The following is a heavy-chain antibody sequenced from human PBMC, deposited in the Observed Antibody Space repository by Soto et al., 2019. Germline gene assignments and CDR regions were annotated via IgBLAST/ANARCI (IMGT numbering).Heavy chain of an antibody. CDR2: FYGDDGE. D-gene: IGHD3-16*01. CDR1: GFSLSSSGVG. Sequence: QITLKESGPTLGNPTQTLTLTCTFSGFSLSSSGVGVGWIRQPPGKALEWLALFYGDDGERYTPSLKTRLTITKDTYKNQVVLTMTNMDHVDTATYYCAHREGADYVWGSYKDAFDGWGQGKMVTVSS. CDR3: AHREGADYVWGSYKDAFDG. J-gene: IGHJ3*01. V-gene: IGHV2-5*02.